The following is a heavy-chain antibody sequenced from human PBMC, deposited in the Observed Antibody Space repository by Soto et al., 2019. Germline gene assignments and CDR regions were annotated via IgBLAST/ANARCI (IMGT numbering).Heavy chain of an antibody. V-gene: IGHV1-69*13. CDR1: GGTFSSYA. Sequence: SVKVSCKASGGTFSSYAISWVRQAPGQGLEWMGGIIPIFGTANYAQKFQGRVTITADESTSTAYMELSSLRSEDTAVYYCASGEWGGDCYLNDSWGQGTLVTVSS. CDR3: ASGEWGGDCYLNDS. D-gene: IGHD2-21*02. J-gene: IGHJ4*02. CDR2: IIPIFGTA.